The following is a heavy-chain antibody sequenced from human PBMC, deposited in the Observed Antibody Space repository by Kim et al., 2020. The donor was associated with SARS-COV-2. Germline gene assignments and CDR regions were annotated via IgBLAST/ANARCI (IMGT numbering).Heavy chain of an antibody. J-gene: IGHJ4*02. Sequence: GGSLRLSCAASGFVFSNYRMNWVRQAPGKGMEWVSSISSTSNFVHYVDSVKGRFTISRDDAKSSLYLQMNNLRAEDTALYYCARDGHDYVWQYWDQGALVTVSS. CDR3: ARDGHDYVWQY. CDR2: ISSTSNFV. V-gene: IGHV3-21*06. D-gene: IGHD3-16*01. CDR1: GFVFSNYR.